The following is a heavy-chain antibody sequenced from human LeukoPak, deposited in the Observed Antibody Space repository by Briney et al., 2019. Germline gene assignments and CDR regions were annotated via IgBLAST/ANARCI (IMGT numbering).Heavy chain of an antibody. CDR1: GGSISSYY. CDR3: ARDYYDSSGRRFDY. CDR2: IYYSGST. J-gene: IGHJ4*02. D-gene: IGHD3-22*01. V-gene: IGHV4-59*01. Sequence: SETLSLTCTVSGGSISSYYWSWIRQPPGKGLEWIGYIYYSGSTNYNPSLKSRVTISVDTSKNQFSLKLSFVTAADTAVYYCARDYYDSSGRRFDYWGQGTLVTVSS.